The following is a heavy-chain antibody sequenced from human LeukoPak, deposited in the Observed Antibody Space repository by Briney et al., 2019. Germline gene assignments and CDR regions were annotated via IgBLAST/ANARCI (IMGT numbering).Heavy chain of an antibody. V-gene: IGHV4-59*08. CDR1: HGSISRYY. D-gene: IGHD5-18*01. Sequence: PSETPSLTCIVSHGSISRYYWSWIRQPPGKGLEWIGHIYYSGSTEYSPSLKSRVTISVDTSENQVSLKVTSVTAADTAVYYCARLQNRGFDYGYDDAFDVWGQGTMVTVSS. J-gene: IGHJ3*01. CDR3: ARLQNRGFDYGYDDAFDV. CDR2: IYYSGST.